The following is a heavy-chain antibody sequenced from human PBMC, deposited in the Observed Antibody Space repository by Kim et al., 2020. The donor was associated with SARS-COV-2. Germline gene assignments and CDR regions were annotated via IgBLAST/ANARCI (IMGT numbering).Heavy chain of an antibody. J-gene: IGHJ4*02. D-gene: IGHD6-13*01. Sequence: YTNPSLESRVTISVATSKTQFSLKLSSVTAAGVAVYYCAGGVDSWYDVDYWGQGTLVTVSS. CDR3: AGGVDSWYDVDY. V-gene: IGHV4-39*07.